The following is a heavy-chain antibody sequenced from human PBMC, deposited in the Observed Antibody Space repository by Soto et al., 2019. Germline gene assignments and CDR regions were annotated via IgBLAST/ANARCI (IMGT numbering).Heavy chain of an antibody. D-gene: IGHD3-22*01. V-gene: IGHV3-21*02. CDR2: ISSSSSFR. Sequence: VQLVESGGGLVQPGGSLRLSCAASGFTFTNNNMNWVRQAPGKGLEWVSSISSSSSFRNYADSVKGRFSISRDNDKKLVYLQMDSLRAEDTAVYYCARDPPLSVLVVVATDDFWGQGTLVTVSS. CDR3: ARDPPLSVLVVVATDDF. CDR1: GFTFTNNN. J-gene: IGHJ4*02.